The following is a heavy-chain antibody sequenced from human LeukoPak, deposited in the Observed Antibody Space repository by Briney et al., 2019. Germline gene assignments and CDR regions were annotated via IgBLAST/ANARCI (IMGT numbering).Heavy chain of an antibody. CDR3: ARETDTSGSLHFDS. J-gene: IGHJ4*02. V-gene: IGHV3-74*01. Sequence: GGSLRLSCAASGFTFSTYWMHWVRQAPGKGLVWVSRIDIDGSSTEYADSVKGRFTISRGNAKNTLHLQMNSLGAEDTAVYYCARETDTSGSLHFDSWGQGTLVTVSS. CDR2: IDIDGSST. CDR1: GFTFSTYW. D-gene: IGHD3-10*01.